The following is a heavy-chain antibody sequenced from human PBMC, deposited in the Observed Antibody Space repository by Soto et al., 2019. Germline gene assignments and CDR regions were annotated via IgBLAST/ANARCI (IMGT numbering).Heavy chain of an antibody. CDR2: ISSSSSYI. CDR1: GFTFSTYS. Sequence: GGSLRLSCAASGFTFSTYSMNWVRQAPGKGLEWVSSISSSSSYIYYGDSVKGRFTISRDNAKNSLYLQMNSLRAEKTAVYFWARDRQWLVPDYWGQGTLVTVSS. V-gene: IGHV3-21*01. CDR3: ARDRQWLVPDY. D-gene: IGHD6-19*01. J-gene: IGHJ4*02.